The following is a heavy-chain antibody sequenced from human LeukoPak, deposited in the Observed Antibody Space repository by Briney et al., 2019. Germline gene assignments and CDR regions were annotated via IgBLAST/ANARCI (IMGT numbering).Heavy chain of an antibody. CDR2: ITSRGITI. Sequence: GGSLRLSCAASGFTFSSFDMSWVRQAPGKGLEWLSYITSRGITISYADSVKGRFTISRDNAKNSLYLQMNSLRAEDTAVYYCARSSQGSLGPDYWGQGTLVTVSS. D-gene: IGHD1-26*01. CDR1: GFTFSSFD. CDR3: ARSSQGSLGPDY. J-gene: IGHJ4*02. V-gene: IGHV3-48*04.